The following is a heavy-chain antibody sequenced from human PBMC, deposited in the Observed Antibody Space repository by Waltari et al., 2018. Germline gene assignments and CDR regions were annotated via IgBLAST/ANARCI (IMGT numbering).Heavy chain of an antibody. CDR2: INPSGGST. V-gene: IGHV1-46*01. CDR3: ARPGKIAAAARSSFDY. D-gene: IGHD6-13*01. Sequence: QVQLVQSGAEVKKPGASVKVSCKASGYTFTSYYMHWVRQAPGQGLEWMGRINPSGGSTSYAQKFQGRVTMTRDTSTSTVYMELSSLRSEDTAVYYCARPGKIAAAARSSFDYWGQGTLVTVSS. J-gene: IGHJ4*02. CDR1: GYTFTSYY.